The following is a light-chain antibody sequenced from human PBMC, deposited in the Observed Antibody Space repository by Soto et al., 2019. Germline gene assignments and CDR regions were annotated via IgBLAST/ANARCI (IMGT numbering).Light chain of an antibody. CDR2: KAS. V-gene: IGKV1-5*03. J-gene: IGKJ3*01. CDR3: QQYHSYS. Sequence: DIQMTQSPSTLSASVGDRVTITCRASQSISSWLAWYQKKPGKAPKLLIYKASGLESGVPSRFSGSGSGTDFTLTISILQPDDFATYYCQQYHSYSFGPGTKVDVK. CDR1: QSISSW.